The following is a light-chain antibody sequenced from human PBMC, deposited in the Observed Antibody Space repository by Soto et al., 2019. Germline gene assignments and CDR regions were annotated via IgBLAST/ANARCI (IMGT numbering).Light chain of an antibody. J-gene: IGLJ1*01. V-gene: IGLV7-43*01. CDR1: TGAVTSSFY. Sequence: QAVVTQEPSLTVSPGDTVTLTCASSTGAVTSSFYQNWFQQKPGQAPRALIYSTDKKHSWTPARFSGSLLGGKAALTVSGVQPEDEAEYYCLLDNGGFYVFGSGTKVTVL. CDR3: LLDNGGFYV. CDR2: STD.